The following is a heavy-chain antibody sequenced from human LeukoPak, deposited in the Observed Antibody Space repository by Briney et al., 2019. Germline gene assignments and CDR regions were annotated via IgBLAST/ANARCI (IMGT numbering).Heavy chain of an antibody. Sequence: GGSLRLSCAASGFTFSSYWMSWVRQAPEKGLEWVANIKHDGSEKYYVDPVRGRFTISRDNAKNSLYLQMNSLRAEDTAVYYCARDQHGTGYFYFDYWGQGTLGTVSS. J-gene: IGHJ4*02. CDR1: GFTFSSYW. D-gene: IGHD3-9*01. CDR2: IKHDGSEK. CDR3: ARDQHGTGYFYFDY. V-gene: IGHV3-7*01.